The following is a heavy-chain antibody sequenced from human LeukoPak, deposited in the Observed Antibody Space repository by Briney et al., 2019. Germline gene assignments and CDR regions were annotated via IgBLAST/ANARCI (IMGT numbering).Heavy chain of an antibody. D-gene: IGHD1-1*01. Sequence: SLTLSFNSAISGVSGSSNSSAWHGIRQSPSRSREWLGKTYYRSKWDNDYAVSVKSRRDTNPDTSNNQFSLQMNSVTPEYTAVYYSASVSGTKWVFDIWGQGTMVIVSA. J-gene: IGHJ3*02. CDR2: TYYRSKWDN. CDR1: GVSGSSNSSA. V-gene: IGHV6-1*01. CDR3: ASVSGTKWVFDI.